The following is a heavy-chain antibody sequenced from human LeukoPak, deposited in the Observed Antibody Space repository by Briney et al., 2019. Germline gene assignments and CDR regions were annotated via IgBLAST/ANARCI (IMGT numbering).Heavy chain of an antibody. CDR3: AMFFSGYDWGPLAY. CDR2: IIPILGIA. J-gene: IGHJ4*02. D-gene: IGHD5-12*01. Sequence: ASVKVSCKASGYTFTGYYMHWVRQAPGQGLEWMGRIIPILGIANYAQKFQGRVTITADKSTSTAYMELSSLRSEDTAVYYCAMFFSGYDWGPLAYWGQGTLVTVSS. V-gene: IGHV1-69*02. CDR1: GYTFTGYY.